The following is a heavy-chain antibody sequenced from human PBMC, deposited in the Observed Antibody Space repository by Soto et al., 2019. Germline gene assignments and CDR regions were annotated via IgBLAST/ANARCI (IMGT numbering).Heavy chain of an antibody. CDR1: EFTFSDFY. J-gene: IGHJ4*02. CDR2: ISTDSTYI. V-gene: IGHV3-11*06. D-gene: IGHD6-6*01. CDR3: ARHGQLEPFDY. Sequence: QVHLVESGGGLVKPGGSLRLSCVASEFTFSDFYMSGIRQAPGKGLEWISYISTDSTYISYVDSVKGRFTISRDNARNSLFLQINDLRVEDTAVYYCARHGQLEPFDYWGQGTLVTVSS.